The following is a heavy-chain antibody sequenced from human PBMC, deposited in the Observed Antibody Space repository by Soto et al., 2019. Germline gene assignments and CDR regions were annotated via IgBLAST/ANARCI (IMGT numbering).Heavy chain of an antibody. J-gene: IGHJ2*01. CDR1: GGTFSSYA. D-gene: IGHD6-19*01. Sequence: QVQLVQSGAEVKKPGSSVKVSCKASGGTFSSYAISWVRQAPGQGLEWMGGIIPIFGTANYAQKFQGRVTITXXEXTIXAYMELSSLRSEDTAVYYCAHQAGRDGYNDWYFDLWGRGTLVTVSS. CDR3: AHQAGRDGYNDWYFDL. V-gene: IGHV1-69*05. CDR2: IIPIFGTA.